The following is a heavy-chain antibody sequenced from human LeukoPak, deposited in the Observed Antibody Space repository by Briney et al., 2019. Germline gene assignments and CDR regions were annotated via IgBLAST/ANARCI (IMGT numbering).Heavy chain of an antibody. CDR3: ARGPVLRFLGWLSHDRNWFDP. V-gene: IGHV4-34*01. J-gene: IGHJ5*02. Sequence: SETLSLTCAVYGGSFSGYYWSWIRQPPGKGLEWIGEINHSGSTNYNPSLKSRVTISVDTSKNQFSLKLSSVTAADTAVYYCARGPVLRFLGWLSHDRNWFDPWGQGTLVTVSS. CDR1: GGSFSGYY. D-gene: IGHD3-3*01. CDR2: INHSGST.